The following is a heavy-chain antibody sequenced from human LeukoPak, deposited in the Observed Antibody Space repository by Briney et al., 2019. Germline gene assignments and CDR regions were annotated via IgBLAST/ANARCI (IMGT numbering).Heavy chain of an antibody. CDR2: IYYSGST. D-gene: IGHD2-21*02. V-gene: IGHV4-59*01. CDR1: GGSISSYY. CDR3: ARSLAYCGGDCYYDAFDI. J-gene: IGHJ3*02. Sequence: SETLSLTCTVSGGSISSYYWSWLRQPPGKGLEWIGYIYYSGSTNYNPSLKSRVTISVDTSKNQFSLKLSSVTAADTAVYYCARSLAYCGGDCYYDAFDIWGQGTMVTVSS.